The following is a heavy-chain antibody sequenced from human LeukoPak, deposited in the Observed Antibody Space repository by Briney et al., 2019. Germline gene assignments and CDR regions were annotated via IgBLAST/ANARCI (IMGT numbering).Heavy chain of an antibody. J-gene: IGHJ3*02. CDR3: AREPHSDYSDHTDAFDI. CDR2: ISGDESST. CDR1: GXTFSSYW. Sequence: PGGSLRLSCAASGXTFSSYWMHWVRQAPEKGLVWVSRISGDESSTSYADSVEGRFTISRDNAKNTLYLQMNSLRAEDTAVYFCAREPHSDYSDHTDAFDIWGQGTMVTVSS. V-gene: IGHV3-74*01. D-gene: IGHD4-17*01.